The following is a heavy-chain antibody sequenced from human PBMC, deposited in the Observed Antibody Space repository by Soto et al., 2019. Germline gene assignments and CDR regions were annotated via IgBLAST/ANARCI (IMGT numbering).Heavy chain of an antibody. J-gene: IGHJ4*02. D-gene: IGHD6-13*01. CDR3: ARGEALSYSSSWYYFDY. Sequence: QVQLQESGPGLVKPSETLSLTCTVSGGSISSYYWSWIRQPAGKGLEWIGRIYTSGSTNYNPSLKSRVTMSVDTSKNQFSLKLSSVTAADTAVYYCARGEALSYSSSWYYFDYWGQGTLVTVSS. CDR2: IYTSGST. CDR1: GGSISSYY. V-gene: IGHV4-4*07.